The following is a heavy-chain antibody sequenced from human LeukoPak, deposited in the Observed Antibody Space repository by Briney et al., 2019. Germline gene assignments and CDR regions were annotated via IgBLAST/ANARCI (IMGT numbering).Heavy chain of an antibody. D-gene: IGHD3-10*01. CDR1: GYTFTGYY. CDR3: ARIRITMVRGVIDRKDAFDI. J-gene: IGHJ3*02. V-gene: IGHV1-2*02. CDR2: INPNSGDT. Sequence: ASVKVSCKASGYTFTGYYMHWVRQAPGQGLEWMGWINPNSGDTKYAQKLQGRVTMTTDTSTSTAYMELRSLRSDDTAVYYCARIRITMVRGVIDRKDAFDIWGQGTMVTVSS.